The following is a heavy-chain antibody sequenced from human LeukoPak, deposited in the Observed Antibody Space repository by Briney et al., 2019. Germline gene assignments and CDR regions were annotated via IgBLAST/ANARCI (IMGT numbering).Heavy chain of an antibody. Sequence: GGSLRLSCVASGFPFSSYWMTWVRKAPGKGLERVANIKQDGSKKSYVDSVKGRFTISRDNAKNTLFLQMNSLRAEDTAVYYCARRGTGHGMDVWGQGTTVIVSS. D-gene: IGHD1-1*01. J-gene: IGHJ6*02. CDR3: ARRGTGHGMDV. V-gene: IGHV3-7*01. CDR2: IKQDGSKK. CDR1: GFPFSSYW.